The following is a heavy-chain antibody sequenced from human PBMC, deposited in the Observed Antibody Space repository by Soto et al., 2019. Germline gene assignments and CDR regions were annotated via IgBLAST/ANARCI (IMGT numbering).Heavy chain of an antibody. CDR3: ARAGSMVRGTYYFDY. Sequence: QVQLQESGPGLVMPSQTLSLTCTVSGGSISSGGYYWSWIRQHPGKGLEWIGYIYYSGSTYYNPSLKGRVTISVDTSKNQFSLKLSSVTAADTAEYYCARAGSMVRGTYYFDYWGQGTLVTVSS. D-gene: IGHD3-10*01. CDR2: IYYSGST. J-gene: IGHJ4*02. V-gene: IGHV4-31*03. CDR1: GGSISSGGYY.